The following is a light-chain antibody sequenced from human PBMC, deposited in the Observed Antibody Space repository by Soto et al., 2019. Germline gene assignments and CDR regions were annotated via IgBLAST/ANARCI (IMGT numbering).Light chain of an antibody. CDR2: DVN. CDR1: SSDVGGYNF. V-gene: IGLV2-14*03. CDR3: SSYTSINTLV. J-gene: IGLJ2*01. Sequence: QSALTQPAPVSGSPGQSITISCTGTSSDVGGYNFVSWYQQHPGKVPKLMIYDVNHRPSGVSNRFSGSKSANTASLTISGLQAEDEADYYCSSYTSINTLVFGGGTKLTVL.